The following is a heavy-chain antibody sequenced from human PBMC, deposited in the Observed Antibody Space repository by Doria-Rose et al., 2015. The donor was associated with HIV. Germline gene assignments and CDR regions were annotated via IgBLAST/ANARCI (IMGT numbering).Heavy chain of an antibody. J-gene: IGHJ3*02. Sequence: GAASEKLSVTCSGPGGSISNKYWSWVRQSPGKGLECIGAIDYTGSTIYKPSIKSRVTIAVDTSKTQFSMKLSSVTSADTAVYYCARLGCGYDCNSQSYAFDIWGQGTMVTVSS. V-gene: IGHV4-59*01. CDR3: ARLGCGYDCNSQSYAFDI. D-gene: IGHD2-21*01. CDR1: GGSISNKY. CDR2: IDYTGST.